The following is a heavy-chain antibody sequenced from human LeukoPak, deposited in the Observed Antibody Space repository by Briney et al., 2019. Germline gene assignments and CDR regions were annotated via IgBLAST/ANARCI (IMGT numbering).Heavy chain of an antibody. CDR2: IYTSGST. V-gene: IGHV4-4*07. Sequence: PSETLSLTCTVSGGSISSYYWSWIRQPAGKGLEWIGRIYTSGSTNYNPSLKSRVTMSVDTSKNQFSLKLSSVTAADTAVYYCARDLYYYDSSGWFDPWGQGTLVTLSS. CDR3: ARDLYYYDSSGWFDP. J-gene: IGHJ5*02. D-gene: IGHD3-22*01. CDR1: GGSISSYY.